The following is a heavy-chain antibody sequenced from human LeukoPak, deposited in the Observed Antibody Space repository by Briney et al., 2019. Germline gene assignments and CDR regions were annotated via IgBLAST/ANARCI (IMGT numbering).Heavy chain of an antibody. J-gene: IGHJ4*02. CDR3: ASGPYSSSPGPSRH. D-gene: IGHD6-6*01. V-gene: IGHV5-10-1*01. CDR2: IDPSDSYT. CDR1: GYIFTSYW. Sequence: GESLKISCKGSGYIFTSYWISWVRQMPGKGLEWMGRIDPSDSYTNYSPSFQGHVTISADKSISTAYLQWSSLKASDTAMYYCASGPYSSSPGPSRHRGQGTLVTVSS.